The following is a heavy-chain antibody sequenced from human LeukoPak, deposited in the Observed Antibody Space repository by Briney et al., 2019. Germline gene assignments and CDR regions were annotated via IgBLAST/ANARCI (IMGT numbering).Heavy chain of an antibody. Sequence: GGSLRLSCAASGFTFSTYWMHWVRQAPGKGLVWVSRINSVGSRTSCAASVKGRFTISRDNAKNTLYLQMNSLRAEDTAVYYCAREPGIAALFGYWGQGTLVTVSS. CDR2: INSVGSRT. CDR3: AREPGIAALFGY. V-gene: IGHV3-74*01. J-gene: IGHJ4*02. CDR1: GFTFSTYW. D-gene: IGHD6-13*01.